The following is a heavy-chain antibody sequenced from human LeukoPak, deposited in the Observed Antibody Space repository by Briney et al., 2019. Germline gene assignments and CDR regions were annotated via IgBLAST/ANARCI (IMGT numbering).Heavy chain of an antibody. Sequence: GGSLRLSCAASGFTFSSYAMHWVRQAPGKGLEWVAVISYDGSNKYYADSVKGRFIISRDNSKDTLYLQMNSLRAEDTAVYYCARDRGYYGPRTGGAFDIWGQGTMVTVSS. CDR1: GFTFSSYA. D-gene: IGHD3-10*01. CDR3: ARDRGYYGPRTGGAFDI. V-gene: IGHV3-30*04. J-gene: IGHJ3*02. CDR2: ISYDGSNK.